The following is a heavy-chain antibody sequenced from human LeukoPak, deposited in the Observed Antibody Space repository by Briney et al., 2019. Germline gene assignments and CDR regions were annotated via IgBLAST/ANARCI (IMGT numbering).Heavy chain of an antibody. J-gene: IGHJ4*02. CDR1: GFTFSSYL. V-gene: IGHV3-23*01. D-gene: IGHD3-22*01. Sequence: PGGSLKLSCTASGFTFSSYLRTWIRQAPGKGLEWISGISGSGDTYYADSVKGRFTISRDKSRNRLYLKMNSLRAEDTAVYYCANDKDLSLRDDRQYWEQGHLDSVSS. CDR3: ANDKDLSLRDDRQY. CDR2: ISGSGDT.